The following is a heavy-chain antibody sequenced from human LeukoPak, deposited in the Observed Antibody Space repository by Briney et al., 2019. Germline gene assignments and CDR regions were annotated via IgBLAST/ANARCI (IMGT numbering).Heavy chain of an antibody. D-gene: IGHD6-6*01. J-gene: IGHJ6*03. CDR2: VNPNSGNT. CDR3: ARAGYSGSSIYYYYMDV. V-gene: IGHV1-8*01. CDR1: GYTFTSYD. Sequence: ASVKVSCKASGYTFTSYDINWVRQATGQGLEWMGWVNPNSGNTGYAQKFQGRVTMTRNTSISTAYMELSSLRSEDTAVYYCARAGYSGSSIYYYYMDVWGKGTTVTVSS.